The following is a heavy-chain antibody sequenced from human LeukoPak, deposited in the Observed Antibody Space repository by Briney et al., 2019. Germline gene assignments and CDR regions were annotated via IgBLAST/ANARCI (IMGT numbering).Heavy chain of an antibody. J-gene: IGHJ4*02. CDR1: GGSISSGSYY. CDR2: IYTSGST. V-gene: IGHV4-61*02. Sequence: PSETLSLTCTVSGGSISSGSYYWSWLRQPAGKGLEWIGRIYTSGSTNYNPSLKSRVTISVDTSKNQFSLKLSSVTAADTAVYYCARLRFLEWEGYYFDYWGQGTLVTVSS. D-gene: IGHD3-3*01. CDR3: ARLRFLEWEGYYFDY.